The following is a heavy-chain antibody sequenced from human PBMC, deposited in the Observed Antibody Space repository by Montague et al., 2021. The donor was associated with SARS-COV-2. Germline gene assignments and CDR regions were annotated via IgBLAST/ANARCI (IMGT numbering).Heavy chain of an antibody. V-gene: IGHV4-59*01. CDR2: IYYSGST. CDR1: GGSMRDYY. J-gene: IGHJ4*02. D-gene: IGHD3-22*01. Sequence: SETLSLTCTVSGGSMRDYYWSWIRQPPGEGLEWIGYIYYSGSTDYNPSRNSRVTLSLDTSKNQFSLNLRSVTAADTAFYYCARVHYYTGYVDSWGQGTLGSASS. CDR3: ARVHYYTGYVDS.